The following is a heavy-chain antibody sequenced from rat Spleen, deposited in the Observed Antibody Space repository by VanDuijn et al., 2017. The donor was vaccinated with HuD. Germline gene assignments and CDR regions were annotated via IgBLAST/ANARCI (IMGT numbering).Heavy chain of an antibody. CDR2: MRYEGNT. CDR1: GFSLTGNN. V-gene: IGHV2S30*01. D-gene: IGHD1-9*01. Sequence: QVQLKESGPGLVQPSQTLSLTCTVSGFSLTGNNVHWVRQPPGKGLEWTGRMRYEGNTYYNSSLKSRLSISRDTSKNQVCEKMNSLQKDDTAIYYCTRDLTYYGSHYFDYWGQGVMVTVSS. J-gene: IGHJ2*01. CDR3: TRDLTYYGSHYFDY.